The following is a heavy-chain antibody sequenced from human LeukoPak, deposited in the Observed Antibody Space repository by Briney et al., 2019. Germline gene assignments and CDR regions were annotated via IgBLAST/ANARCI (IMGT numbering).Heavy chain of an antibody. CDR2: MNPNSGNT. J-gene: IGHJ4*02. V-gene: IGHV1-8*03. CDR1: GYTFTSYD. D-gene: IGHD2-2*02. Sequence: ASVKVSCKASGYTFTSYDINWVRQATGQGLERMGWMNPNSGNTGYAQKFQGRVTITRNTSISTAYMELSSLRSEDTAVYYCARGYCSSTSCYTYDYWGQGTLVTVSS. CDR3: ARGYCSSTSCYTYDY.